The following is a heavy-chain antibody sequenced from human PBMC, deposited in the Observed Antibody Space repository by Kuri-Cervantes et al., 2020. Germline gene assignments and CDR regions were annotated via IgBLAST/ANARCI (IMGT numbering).Heavy chain of an antibody. D-gene: IGHD3-9*01. CDR2: ISYDGSNK. CDR1: GFTFSNFD. Sequence: GESLKISCAVSGFTFSNFDMHWVRQAPGKGLEWVAVISYDGSNKYYADSVKGRFTISRDNAKNSLYLQMNSLRAEDTAVYYCARVADYDILTGYFGPRSFDYWGQGTLVTVSS. V-gene: IGHV3-30*03. CDR3: ARVADYDILTGYFGPRSFDY. J-gene: IGHJ4*02.